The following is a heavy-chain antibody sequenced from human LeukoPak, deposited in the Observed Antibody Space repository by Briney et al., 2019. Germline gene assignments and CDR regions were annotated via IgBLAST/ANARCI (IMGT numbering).Heavy chain of an antibody. D-gene: IGHD3-3*01. CDR1: GGTFSSYA. CDR2: IIPICGTA. CDR3: ASLSDFKLAFDI. J-gene: IGHJ3*02. V-gene: IGHV1-69*05. Sequence: GASVKVSCKASGGTFSSYAISWVRQAPGQGLEWMGGIIPICGTANYAQKFKGRVTITTDESTSTAYMELSSLRSEDTAVYYCASLSDFKLAFDIWGQGTMVTVSS.